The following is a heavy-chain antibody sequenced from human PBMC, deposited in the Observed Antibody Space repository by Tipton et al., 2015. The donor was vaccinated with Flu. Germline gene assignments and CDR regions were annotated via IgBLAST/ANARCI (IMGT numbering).Heavy chain of an antibody. J-gene: IGHJ4*02. CDR1: GGSISTYY. Sequence: TLSLTCTVSGGSISTYYWSWIRQPPGKGLEWIGYIYYSGSTNYNPSLKSRVTISVDTSKNQFSLRLTSVTAADTAVYYCARAVAWDYFNYWGQGTLVTVSS. CDR3: ARAVAWDYFNY. CDR2: IYYSGST. V-gene: IGHV4-59*01. D-gene: IGHD3-16*01.